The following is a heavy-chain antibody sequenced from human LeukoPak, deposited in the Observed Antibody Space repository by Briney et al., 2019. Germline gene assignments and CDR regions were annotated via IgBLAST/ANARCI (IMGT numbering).Heavy chain of an antibody. CDR1: GFTFSSYA. CDR3: ANALDGDSYYYYYGMDV. D-gene: IGHD4-17*01. V-gene: IGHV3-23*01. J-gene: IGHJ6*02. Sequence: PGGSLRLSCAASGFTFSSYAMSWVRQAPGKGLEWVSAISGGGVSTYYADSVKGRFTISRDNSKNTLYLQMNSLRAEDTAVYYCANALDGDSYYYYYGMDVWGQGTTVTVSS. CDR2: ISGGGVST.